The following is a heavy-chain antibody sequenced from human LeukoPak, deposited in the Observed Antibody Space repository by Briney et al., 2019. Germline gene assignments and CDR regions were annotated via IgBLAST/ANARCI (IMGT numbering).Heavy chain of an antibody. Sequence: SETLSLTCTVSGGSVSSYYWSWIRQPPGKGLEWIGYIYYSGSTNYNPSLKSRATISVDTSKNQFSLKLSSVTAADTAMYYCARDSYDSSSNYRSFDYWGQGTQVTVSS. CDR1: GGSVSSYY. CDR3: ARDSYDSSSNYRSFDY. J-gene: IGHJ4*02. CDR2: IYYSGST. V-gene: IGHV4-59*02. D-gene: IGHD3-22*01.